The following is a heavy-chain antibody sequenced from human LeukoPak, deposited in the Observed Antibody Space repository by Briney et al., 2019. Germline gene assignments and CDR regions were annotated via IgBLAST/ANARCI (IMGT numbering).Heavy chain of an antibody. V-gene: IGHV3-30*02. CDR1: GFTFSIYG. D-gene: IGHD3-10*01. CDR3: AKPRPGNYPQPNDY. J-gene: IGHJ4*02. CDR2: IKYDGSDK. Sequence: GGSLRLSCAASGFTFSIYGMYWVRQTPGKGLEWVAYIKYDGSDKYYADSVKGRFTISRDKSNDTLYLQMNSLRAEDTALYYCAKPRPGNYPQPNDYWGQGTLVTVSS.